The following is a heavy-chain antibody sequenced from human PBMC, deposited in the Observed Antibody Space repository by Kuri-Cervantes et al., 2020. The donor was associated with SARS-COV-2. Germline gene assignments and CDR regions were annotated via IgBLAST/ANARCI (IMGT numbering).Heavy chain of an antibody. Sequence: GGSLRLSCAASGFTFSSYSMNWVRQAPGKGLEWVSYISSSGSTIYYADSVKGRFTISRDNSKNTLYLQMNSLRAEDTAVYYCAKVGSYCGDCVDYWGQGTLVTVSS. D-gene: IGHD2-21*02. J-gene: IGHJ4*02. V-gene: IGHV3-48*01. CDR1: GFTFSSYS. CDR2: ISSSGSTI. CDR3: AKVGSYCGDCVDY.